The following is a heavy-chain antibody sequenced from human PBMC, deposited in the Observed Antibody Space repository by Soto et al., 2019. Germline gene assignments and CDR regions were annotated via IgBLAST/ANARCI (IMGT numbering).Heavy chain of an antibody. CDR2: ISSSSSYI. V-gene: IGHV3-21*01. CDR1: GFTSRSYS. CDR3: AREDSSSWYGGENWFDP. Sequence: PGGSLRLSCAASGFTSRSYSMNWVRQAPGKGLEWVSSISSSSSYIYYADSVKGRFTISRDNAKNSLYLQMNSLRAEDTAVYYCAREDSSSWYGGENWFDPWGQGTLVTVSS. D-gene: IGHD6-13*01. J-gene: IGHJ5*02.